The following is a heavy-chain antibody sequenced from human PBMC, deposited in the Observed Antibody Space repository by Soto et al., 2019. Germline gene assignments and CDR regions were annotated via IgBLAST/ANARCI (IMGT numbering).Heavy chain of an antibody. CDR2: INPSGGSA. J-gene: IGHJ4*02. V-gene: IGHV1-46*01. Sequence: QVQMVQSGAEVKKAGASVKISCKASGYTFTSYYVHWVRQAPGQGLEWMGFINPSGGSATYVQKIQGRVTMTRDTSTSTVYMELGSLTSEDTALYYCARGSSVGLEYWGQGTLVTVSS. D-gene: IGHD1-26*01. CDR3: ARGSSVGLEY. CDR1: GYTFTSYY.